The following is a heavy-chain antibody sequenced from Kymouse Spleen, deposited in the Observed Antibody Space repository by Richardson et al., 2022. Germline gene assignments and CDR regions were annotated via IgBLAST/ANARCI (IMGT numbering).Heavy chain of an antibody. CDR1: GFTFSSYG. CDR3: ARCDILTGYYTYFDY. D-gene: IGHD3-9*01. J-gene: IGHJ4*02. V-gene: IGHV3-33*01. CDR2: IWYDGSNK. Sequence: QVQLVESGGGVVQPGRSLRLSCAASGFTFSSYGMHWVRQAPGKGLEWVAVIWYDGSNKYYADSVKGRFTISRDNSKNTLYLQMNSLRAEDTAVYYCARCDILTGYYTYFDYWGQGTLVTVSS.